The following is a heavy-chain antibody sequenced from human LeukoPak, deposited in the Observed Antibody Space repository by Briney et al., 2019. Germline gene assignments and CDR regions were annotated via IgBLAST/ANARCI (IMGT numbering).Heavy chain of an antibody. Sequence: SGTLSLTCAVSGGSIFSSNWWSWVRQPPGKGLEWIGQIFHSGSTSYSPSLKSRVTISVDKSKNQFSLKLTSVTAADTAVYYCARDHDPYCSGGSCSAFDYWGQGTLVTVSS. J-gene: IGHJ4*02. D-gene: IGHD2-15*01. V-gene: IGHV4-4*02. CDR1: GGSIFSSNW. CDR2: IFHSGST. CDR3: ARDHDPYCSGGSCSAFDY.